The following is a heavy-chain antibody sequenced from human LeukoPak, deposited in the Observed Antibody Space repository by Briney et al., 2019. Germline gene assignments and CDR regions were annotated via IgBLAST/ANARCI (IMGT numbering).Heavy chain of an antibody. Sequence: SETLSLTCTVSGGSISSGDYYWSWIRQPPGKGLEWIGYIYYSGSTYYNPFLKSRVTISVDTSKNQFSLKLSSVTAADTTVYYCATDSSDAFDIWGQGTMVTVSS. CDR2: IYYSGST. CDR3: ATDSSDAFDI. V-gene: IGHV4-30-4*01. D-gene: IGHD3-22*01. CDR1: GGSISSGDYY. J-gene: IGHJ3*02.